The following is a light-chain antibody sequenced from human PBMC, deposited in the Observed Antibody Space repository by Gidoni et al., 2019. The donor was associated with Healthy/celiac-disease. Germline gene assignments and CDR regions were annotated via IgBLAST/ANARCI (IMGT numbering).Light chain of an antibody. J-gene: IGKJ1*01. CDR1: QSVSSSY. CDR2: GAS. CDR3: QQYGSSPWT. Sequence: EIVLTQSPGTLSLSPGERATLSCMASQSVSSSYLAWYQQKPGQAPRLLIYGASSRAPGIPDRFSGSGSGTDFTLTISRLEPEDFAVYYCQQYGSSPWTFGQGTKVEIK. V-gene: IGKV3-20*01.